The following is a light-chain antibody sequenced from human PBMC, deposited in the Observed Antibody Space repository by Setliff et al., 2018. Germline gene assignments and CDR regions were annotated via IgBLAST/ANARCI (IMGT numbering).Light chain of an antibody. CDR2: EVS. CDR3: MSYTTIRTYV. V-gene: IGLV2-14*01. J-gene: IGLJ1*01. Sequence: QSVLTQPASVSGSPGQSITISCAGTSSDVGAYSHVSWYQQYPGKAPKLMISEVSNQPSGVSYRFSGSKSGNTASLTISGLQAEDEADYYCMSYTTIRTYVFGTGTKVTV. CDR1: SSDVGAYSH.